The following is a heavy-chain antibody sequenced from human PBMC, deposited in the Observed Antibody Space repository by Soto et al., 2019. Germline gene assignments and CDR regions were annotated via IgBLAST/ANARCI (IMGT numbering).Heavy chain of an antibody. CDR1: GLTFSNYA. D-gene: IGHD3-16*02. CDR2: MSGSSSTT. CDR3: AKYQERDLPRVIDF. Sequence: VRLLESGGGLVKPGGSLRLSCATSGLTFSNYAMSWVRQAPGGGLECVSSMSGSSSTTYYAAPVRGRFTSSRDRSKNTLYLQMSSLRAEDTALYYCAKYQERDLPRVIDFWGQGTLVTVSS. V-gene: IGHV3-23*01. J-gene: IGHJ4*02.